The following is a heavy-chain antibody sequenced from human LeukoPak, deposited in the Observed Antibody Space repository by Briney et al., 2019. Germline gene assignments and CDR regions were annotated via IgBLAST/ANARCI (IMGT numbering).Heavy chain of an antibody. J-gene: IGHJ4*02. Sequence: PGGSLRLSCAASGFTFSSYGMHWVRQAPGKGLEWVAFIRYDGSNKYYADSVKGRFTISRDNSKNTLHLQMNSLRAEDTAVYYCARDRHITIFGVVIIPSEFDYWGQGTLVTVSS. D-gene: IGHD3-3*01. V-gene: IGHV3-30*02. CDR1: GFTFSSYG. CDR2: IRYDGSNK. CDR3: ARDRHITIFGVVIIPSEFDY.